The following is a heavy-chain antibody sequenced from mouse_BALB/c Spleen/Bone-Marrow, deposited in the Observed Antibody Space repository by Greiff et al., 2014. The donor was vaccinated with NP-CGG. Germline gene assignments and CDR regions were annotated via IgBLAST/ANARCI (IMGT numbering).Heavy chain of an antibody. CDR1: GYAFTNYL. CDR2: INPGSGGT. J-gene: IGHJ4*01. Sequence: VQLQQSGAELVRPWTSVKVSCKASGYAFTNYLIEWVKQRPGQGLEWIGVINPGSGGTNYNEKFKGKATLTADKSSSTAYMQLSSLTSDDSAVYFCARWDYAMDYWGQGTSVTVSS. CDR3: ARWDYAMDY. V-gene: IGHV1-54*01.